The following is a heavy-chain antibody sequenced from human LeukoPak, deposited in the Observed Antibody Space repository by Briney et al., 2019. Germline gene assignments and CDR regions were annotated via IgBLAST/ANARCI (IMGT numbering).Heavy chain of an antibody. D-gene: IGHD4-17*01. J-gene: IGHJ4*02. Sequence: ETSETLSLTCTVSGGSISIYYWSWIRQPAGKGLEWIGRIYTSGSTNYNPSLKSRVTISVDTSKNQFSLKLSSVTAADTAVYYCARGNYGSFDYWGQGTLVTVSS. CDR1: GGSISIYY. CDR3: ARGNYGSFDY. V-gene: IGHV4-4*07. CDR2: IYTSGST.